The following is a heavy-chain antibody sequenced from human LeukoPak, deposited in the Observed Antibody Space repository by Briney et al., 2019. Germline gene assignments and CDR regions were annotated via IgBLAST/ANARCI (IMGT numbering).Heavy chain of an antibody. V-gene: IGHV1-24*01. CDR1: GYTLTELS. CDR2: FDPEDGET. J-gene: IGHJ4*02. D-gene: IGHD3-22*01. Sequence: ASVKVSCKVSGYTLTELSMHWVRQAPGKGLEWMGGFDPEDGETIYAQKFQGRVTMTEDTSTDTAYMELSSLRSEDTAVYCCATDPYYYDSSGYQYWGQGTLVTVSS. CDR3: ATDPYYYDSSGYQY.